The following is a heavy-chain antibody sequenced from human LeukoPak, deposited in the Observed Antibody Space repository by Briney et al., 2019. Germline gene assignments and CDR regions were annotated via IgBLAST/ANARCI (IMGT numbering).Heavy chain of an antibody. D-gene: IGHD4-17*01. CDR1: GFTFSNSW. J-gene: IGHJ6*03. Sequence: GGSLRLSCAASGFTFSNSWMSWVRQAPGKGLEWVSNIKQDGSEVYYVDSVKGRFTISRDNAESSMYLQMSSLRAEDTAVYYCAGCSSVTTYYYHYYMDVWGKGTTVTVSS. CDR2: IKQDGSEV. V-gene: IGHV3-7*01. CDR3: AGCSSVTTYYYHYYMDV.